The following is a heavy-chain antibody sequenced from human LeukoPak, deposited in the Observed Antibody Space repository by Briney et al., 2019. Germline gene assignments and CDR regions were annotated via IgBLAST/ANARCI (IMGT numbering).Heavy chain of an antibody. CDR3: ARDPRGSVSAAVATYNWFDP. CDR1: GYTFTSYG. Sequence: ASVKVSCKASGYTFTSYGISWVRQAPGQGLEWMGWISAYNGNTNYAQKLQGRVTMTTDTSTSTAYMELRSLRSDDTVVYYCARDPRGSVSAAVATYNWFDPWGQGTLVTVSS. V-gene: IGHV1-18*01. J-gene: IGHJ5*02. CDR2: ISAYNGNT. D-gene: IGHD6-13*01.